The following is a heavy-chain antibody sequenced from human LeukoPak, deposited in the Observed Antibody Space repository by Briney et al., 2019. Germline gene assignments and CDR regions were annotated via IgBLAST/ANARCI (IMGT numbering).Heavy chain of an antibody. J-gene: IGHJ6*02. CDR2: IKQDGSEK. CDR1: GFKFSDHY. D-gene: IGHD2-2*01. Sequence: PGGSQRLSCAASGFKFSDHYIDWVRQAPGKGLEWVANIKQDGSEKYYVDSVKGRFTISRDNAKNSLYLQMNSLRAEDTAVYYCARGSDIVVVPAALAYYYYGMDVWGQGTTVTVSS. CDR3: ARGSDIVVVPAALAYYYYGMDV. V-gene: IGHV3-7*01.